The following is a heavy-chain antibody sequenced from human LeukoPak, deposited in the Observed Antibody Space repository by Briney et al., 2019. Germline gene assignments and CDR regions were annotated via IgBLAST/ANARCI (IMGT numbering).Heavy chain of an antibody. Sequence: ASVKVSCKASGYTFTSYGISWVRQAPGQGLEWMGWINAYNGNTNYAQKLQGRVTMTTDTSTSTAYMELRSLRSDDTAVYYCARVTYGDYEYHYYYMDVWGKGTTVTISS. CDR2: INAYNGNT. CDR1: GYTFTSYG. D-gene: IGHD4-17*01. V-gene: IGHV1-18*01. J-gene: IGHJ6*03. CDR3: ARVTYGDYEYHYYYMDV.